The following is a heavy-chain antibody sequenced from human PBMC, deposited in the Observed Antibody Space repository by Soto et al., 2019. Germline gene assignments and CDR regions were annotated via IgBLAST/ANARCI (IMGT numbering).Heavy chain of an antibody. V-gene: IGHV3-73*02. D-gene: IGHD4-17*01. Sequence: QLVESGGGLVQPGGSLQLSCAASGFTFRDSALHWVRQASGKGLEWVGRIRNKVNDYATIYAASVKGRFTISRDDSTNTAYLQTNNLRTEDTAVYYCSRPNDNGDYDWYFDLWGRGTPVTVSS. CDR3: SRPNDNGDYDWYFDL. J-gene: IGHJ2*01. CDR2: IRNKVNDYAT. CDR1: GFTFRDSA.